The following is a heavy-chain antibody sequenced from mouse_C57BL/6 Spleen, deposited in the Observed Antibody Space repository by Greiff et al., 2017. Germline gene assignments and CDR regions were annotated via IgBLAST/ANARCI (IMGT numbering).Heavy chain of an antibody. J-gene: IGHJ3*01. CDR2: ISGGGGNT. CDR1: GFTFSSYT. CDR3: ARAYYYGSRGFAY. D-gene: IGHD1-1*01. Sequence: EVKLVESGGGLVKPGGSLKLSCAASGFTFSSYTMSWVRQTPEKRLEWVATISGGGGNTYYPDSVTGRFTISRDNAKNTLYLQMSSLRSEDTALYYCARAYYYGSRGFAYWGQGTLVTVSA. V-gene: IGHV5-9*01.